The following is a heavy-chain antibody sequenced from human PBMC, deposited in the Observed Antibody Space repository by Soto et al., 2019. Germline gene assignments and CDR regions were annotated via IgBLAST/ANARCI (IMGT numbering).Heavy chain of an antibody. D-gene: IGHD3-3*01. J-gene: IGHJ4*01. V-gene: IGHV3-30-3*01. Sequence: GGSLRLSCAASGFTFSSYAMHWVRQAPGKGLEWGAVISYDGSNKYYADSVKGRFTISRDNSKNTLYLQMNSLRAEDTAVYYCAVGFLNHPEDYCRHRNLVTVSS. CDR1: GFTFSSYA. CDR2: ISYDGSNK. CDR3: AVGFLNHPEDY.